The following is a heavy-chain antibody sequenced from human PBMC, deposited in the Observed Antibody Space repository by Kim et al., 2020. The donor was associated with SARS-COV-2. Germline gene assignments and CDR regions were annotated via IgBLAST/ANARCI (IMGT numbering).Heavy chain of an antibody. Sequence: ASVKVSCKASGYTFTGYYMHWVRQAPGQGLEWMGRINPNSGGTNYAQKFQGRVTMTRDTSISTAYMELSRLRSDDTVVYYCAREQQLERDGMDVWGQGTTVTVSS. CDR3: AREQQLERDGMDV. J-gene: IGHJ6*02. V-gene: IGHV1-2*05. CDR1: GYTFTGYY. CDR2: INPNSGGT. D-gene: IGHD6-13*01.